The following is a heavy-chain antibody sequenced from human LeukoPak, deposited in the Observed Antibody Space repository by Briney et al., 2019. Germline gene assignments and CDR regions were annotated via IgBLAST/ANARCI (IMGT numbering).Heavy chain of an antibody. Sequence: GESLKISCKGSGYSFTSYWIGWVRQMPGKGLEWMGIIYPGDSDIRYSPSFQGQITISADKSISTAYLQWSSLKASDTAVYYCARQFRYYDISGRYSDYWGQGTLVTVSS. D-gene: IGHD3-22*01. CDR3: ARQFRYYDISGRYSDY. V-gene: IGHV5-51*01. CDR2: IYPGDSDI. CDR1: GYSFTSYW. J-gene: IGHJ4*02.